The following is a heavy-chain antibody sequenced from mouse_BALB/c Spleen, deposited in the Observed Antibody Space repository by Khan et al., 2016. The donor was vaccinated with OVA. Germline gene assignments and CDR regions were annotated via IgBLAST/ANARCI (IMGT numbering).Heavy chain of an antibody. V-gene: IGHV2-2*02. D-gene: IGHD2-4*01. CDR3: ARNYDYDEGLAY. CDR1: GFSLTSYG. J-gene: IGHJ3*01. Sequence: QVHVKQSGPGLVQPSQSLSITCTVSGFSLTSYGIHWVRQSPGKGLEWLGVIWSGGSTDYHVVFISRLNIRKDNSKSQVFLKMNSLQANDTAIYYCARNYDYDEGLAYWGQGTLVTVSA. CDR2: IWSGGST.